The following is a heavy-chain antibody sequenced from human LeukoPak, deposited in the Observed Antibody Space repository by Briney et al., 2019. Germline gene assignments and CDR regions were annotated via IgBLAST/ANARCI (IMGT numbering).Heavy chain of an antibody. CDR2: ISAYNGNT. Sequence: ASVKVSCTASGYTFTSYGISWVRQAPGQGLEWMGWISAYNGNTNYAQKLQGRVTMTTDTSTSTAYMELRSLRSDDTAVYYCARDIGYSSSWHNFDYWGQGTLVTVSS. J-gene: IGHJ4*02. D-gene: IGHD6-13*01. V-gene: IGHV1-18*01. CDR1: GYTFTSYG. CDR3: ARDIGYSSSWHNFDY.